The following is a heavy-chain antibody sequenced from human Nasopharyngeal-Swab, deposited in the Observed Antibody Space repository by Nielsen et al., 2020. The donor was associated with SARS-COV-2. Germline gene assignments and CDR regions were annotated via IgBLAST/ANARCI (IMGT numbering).Heavy chain of an antibody. CDR2: IKSKTDGGTT. CDR1: GFTFSNAW. Sequence: GASLKISCAASGFTFSNAWMSWVRQAPGKGLGWVGRIKSKTDGGTTDYAAPVKGRFTISRDDSKNTLYLQMNSLKTEDTAVYYCTTDLAAAGDYYYYYYMDVWGKGTTVTVSS. D-gene: IGHD6-13*01. CDR3: TTDLAAAGDYYYYYYMDV. J-gene: IGHJ6*03. V-gene: IGHV3-15*01.